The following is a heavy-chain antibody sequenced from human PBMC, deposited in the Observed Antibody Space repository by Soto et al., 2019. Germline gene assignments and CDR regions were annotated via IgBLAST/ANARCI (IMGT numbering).Heavy chain of an antibody. V-gene: IGHV1-69*12. D-gene: IGHD3-3*01. J-gene: IGHJ4*02. CDR1: GGTFSSYA. CDR3: ARVGVLRFLEWSYHDY. CDR2: IIPIFGTA. Sequence: QVQLVQSGAEVKKPGSSVKVSCKASGGTFSSYAISWVRQAPGQGLEWMGGIIPIFGTANYAQKFQGRVTITADESTSTAYIELGSLRSEDTAVYYCARVGVLRFLEWSYHDYWGQGTLVTVSS.